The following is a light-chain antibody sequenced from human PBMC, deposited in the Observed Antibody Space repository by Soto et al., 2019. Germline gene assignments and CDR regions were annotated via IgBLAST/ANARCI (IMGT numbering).Light chain of an antibody. CDR1: QSVGSNH. V-gene: IGKV3-20*01. Sequence: ENVLTQSPGTLSLSPGERAPLSCRVSQSVGSNHLAWYQQKPGQAPRLLIYGASSRATGIPTRVSCSSCCATFTPPTSRLEPEDFAVYYCQQYDGSLPITFGQGTRLEIK. CDR3: QQYDGSLPIT. CDR2: GAS. J-gene: IGKJ5*01.